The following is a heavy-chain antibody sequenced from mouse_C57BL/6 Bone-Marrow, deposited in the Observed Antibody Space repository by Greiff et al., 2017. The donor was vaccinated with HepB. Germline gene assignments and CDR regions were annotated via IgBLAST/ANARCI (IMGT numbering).Heavy chain of an antibody. J-gene: IGHJ4*01. CDR2: ISSGGSYT. CDR3: ARHYRGRDYYAMDY. V-gene: IGHV5-6*01. CDR1: GFTFSSYG. Sequence: EVMLVESGGDLVKPGGSLKLSCAASGFTFSSYGMSWVRQTPDKRLEWVATISSGGSYTYYPDSVKGRFTISRDNAKNTLYLQMSSLKSEDTAMYYCARHYRGRDYYAMDYWGQGTSVTVSS.